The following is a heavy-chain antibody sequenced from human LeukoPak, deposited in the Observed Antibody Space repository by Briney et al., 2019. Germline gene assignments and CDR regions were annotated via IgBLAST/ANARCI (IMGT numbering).Heavy chain of an antibody. V-gene: IGHV3-21*01. Sequence: VGPLRFSCEASGFTFSSYSMNWFRQAPGKRLEWVSSISSSSSYIYYADSVKGRFTISRDNAKNSLYLQMNSLRAEDTAVYYCAREMESSGSYSARDYWGQGTLVTVSS. CDR2: ISSSSSYI. CDR3: AREMESSGSYSARDY. J-gene: IGHJ4*02. D-gene: IGHD1-26*01. CDR1: GFTFSSYS.